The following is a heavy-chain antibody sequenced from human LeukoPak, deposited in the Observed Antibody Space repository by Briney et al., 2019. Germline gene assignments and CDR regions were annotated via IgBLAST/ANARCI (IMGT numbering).Heavy chain of an antibody. D-gene: IGHD2-15*01. J-gene: IGHJ4*02. Sequence: PGGSLRLSCTASGFTFGDYAMSWFRQAPGKGLEWVAYIKKTGSETYYVDSVKGRFTITRDNARNSLFLQMNSLRAEDTAVYYCAREDGYCSGGNCYSYFDTWGQGTLVTVSS. CDR1: GFTFGDYA. CDR3: AREDGYCSGGNCYSYFDT. V-gene: IGHV3-7*01. CDR2: IKKTGSET.